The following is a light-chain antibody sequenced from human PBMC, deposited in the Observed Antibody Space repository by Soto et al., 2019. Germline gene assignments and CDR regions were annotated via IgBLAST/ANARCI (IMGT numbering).Light chain of an antibody. V-gene: IGKV2-30*01. J-gene: IGKJ2*01. CDR3: MQGTRWPYT. CDR1: QSLLYGYENTY. CDR2: KVS. Sequence: DIILTQSPLSLTVTLGQPASMSCESTQSLLYGYENTYLNWFLQRPGQSPRRLIYKVSNRDSGVPGRFSGSGSGTTVTLEISRVEADDVGVYYCMQGTRWPYTFGPGTKLEIK.